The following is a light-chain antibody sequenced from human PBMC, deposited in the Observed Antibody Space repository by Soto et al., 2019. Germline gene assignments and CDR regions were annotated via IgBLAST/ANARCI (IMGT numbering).Light chain of an antibody. J-gene: IGKJ5*01. CDR2: NDS. Sequence: DVVMTQSPLSLPVTLGQPAYISCRSNQSLVHRDGIAYFSWFQQMPGRSPRRLIHNDSNRYSGVTARIISSGSGTDFALKISRVEADDVGVYYCMQETHSPRTFGQGTRLEIK. CDR1: QSLVHRDGIAY. CDR3: MQETHSPRT. V-gene: IGKV2-30*02.